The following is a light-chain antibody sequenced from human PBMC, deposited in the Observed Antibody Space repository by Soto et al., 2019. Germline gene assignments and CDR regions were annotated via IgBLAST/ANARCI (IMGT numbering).Light chain of an antibody. V-gene: IGLV2-23*01. J-gene: IGLJ2*01. CDR1: SSDVGSYNL. CDR3: CSYAGSSTYV. Sequence: QSALTQPASVSGSPGQSITICCTGTSSDVGSYNLVSWYQQHPGKAPKLMIYEGSRRPSGVSNRFSASKSGNTASLTISGLQAEDEADYYCCSYAGSSTYVFGGGTKLTVL. CDR2: EGS.